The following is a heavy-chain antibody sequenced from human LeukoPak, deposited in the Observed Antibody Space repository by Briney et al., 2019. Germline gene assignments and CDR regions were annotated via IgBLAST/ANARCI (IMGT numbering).Heavy chain of an antibody. D-gene: IGHD2-15*01. CDR3: ARKMGIGYCSGGSCYAISKYYDYMDV. Sequence: GVSLRLSCAASGFTFRSYRMNWVRQAPGKVPEGVYSISISSNYIFYADSVKGRFTISRVNAKISFYLQMNIMRAEYNAVFYCARKMGIGYCSGGSCYAISKYYDYMDVWGKGTTVTVSS. J-gene: IGHJ6*03. CDR2: ISISSNYI. CDR1: GFTFRSYR. V-gene: IGHV3-21*01.